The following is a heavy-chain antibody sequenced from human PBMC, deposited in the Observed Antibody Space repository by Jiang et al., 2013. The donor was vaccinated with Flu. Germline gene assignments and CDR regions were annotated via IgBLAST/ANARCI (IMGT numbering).Heavy chain of an antibody. D-gene: IGHD2-2*01. CDR1: GFTFSSYS. J-gene: IGHJ4*02. CDR2: ISSSSSYI. CDR3: ARYCSSTSCYSGGDY. V-gene: IGHV3-21*01. Sequence: VQLLESGGGLVKPGGSLRLSCAASGFTFSSYSMNWVRQAPGKGLEWVSSISSSSSYIYCADSVKGRFTISRDNAKNSLYLQMNSLRAEDTAVYYCARYCSSTSCYSGGDYWGQGTLVTVSS.